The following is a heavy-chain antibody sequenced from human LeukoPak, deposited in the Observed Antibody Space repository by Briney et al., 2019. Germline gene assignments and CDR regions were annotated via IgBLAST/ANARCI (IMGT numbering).Heavy chain of an antibody. CDR2: ISAYNGNT. V-gene: IGHV1-18*01. D-gene: IGHD1-26*01. J-gene: IGHJ5*02. CDR3: ARRWELRTYNWFDP. CDR1: GYTFTSYG. Sequence: ASVKVSCKASGYTFTSYGISWVRQAPGQGLEWMGWISAYNGNTNYAQKLQGRVTMTTDTSTSTAYMELRSLRSDDTAVYYCARRWELRTYNWFDPWGQGTLVTVSS.